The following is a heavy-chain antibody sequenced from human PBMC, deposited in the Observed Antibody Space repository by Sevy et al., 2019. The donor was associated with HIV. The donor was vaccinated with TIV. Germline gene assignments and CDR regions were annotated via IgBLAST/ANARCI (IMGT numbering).Heavy chain of an antibody. CDR2: ISHDERYK. V-gene: IGHV3-30*04. J-gene: IGHJ4*02. CDR1: GFTFSNYD. Sequence: GGSLRLSCAASGFTFSNYDMHWVRQAPGKGLEWVAVISHDERYKNYAESVKVRFTISRDNFKNTLFLQMDSLRPEDTAVYYCARRGSCGGDSYYLDYWGQGALVTVSP. CDR3: ARRGSCGGDSYYLDY. D-gene: IGHD2-21*02.